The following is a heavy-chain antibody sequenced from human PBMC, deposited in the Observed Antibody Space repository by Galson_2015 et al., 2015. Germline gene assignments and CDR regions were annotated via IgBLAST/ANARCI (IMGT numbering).Heavy chain of an antibody. J-gene: IGHJ3*02. CDR3: ARDLVDVLRFLEWFGGAFDI. CDR1: GFTFSSYS. D-gene: IGHD3-3*01. Sequence: SLRLSCAASGFTFSSYSMNWVRQAPRKGLEWVSSISSSSSCIYYADSVKGRFTISRDNAKNSLYLQMNSLRAEDTAVYYCARDLVDVLRFLEWFGGAFDIWGQGTMVTVSS. V-gene: IGHV3-21*01. CDR2: ISSSSSCI.